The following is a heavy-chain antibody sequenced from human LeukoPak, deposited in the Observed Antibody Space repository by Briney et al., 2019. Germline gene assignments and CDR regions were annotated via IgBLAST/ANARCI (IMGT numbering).Heavy chain of an antibody. Sequence: ASVKVSCKVSGYTLTELSMHWVRQAPGKGIEWMGGFDPEDGETIYAQKFQGRVTMTEDTSTDTAYMELSSLRSEDTAVYYCVRGYYDSSGYYYMGYWGQGTLVTVSS. V-gene: IGHV1-24*01. CDR2: FDPEDGET. CDR3: VRGYYDSSGYYYMGY. CDR1: GYTLTELS. J-gene: IGHJ4*02. D-gene: IGHD3-22*01.